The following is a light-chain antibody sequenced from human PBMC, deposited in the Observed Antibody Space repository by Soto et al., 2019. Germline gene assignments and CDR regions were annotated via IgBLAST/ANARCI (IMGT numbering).Light chain of an antibody. CDR3: QEYDNYPLT. CDR2: AAS. CDR1: QSISSY. V-gene: IGKV1-39*02. Sequence: DIHMIQSPSLLFASVGDTVTITSRASQSISSYLNWYQQKPGKAPKLLIYAASSLQSGVPSRFSGSGSGTEFTLTISNLQPDEFATYYCQEYDNYPLTVGGGTKVDIK. J-gene: IGKJ4*01.